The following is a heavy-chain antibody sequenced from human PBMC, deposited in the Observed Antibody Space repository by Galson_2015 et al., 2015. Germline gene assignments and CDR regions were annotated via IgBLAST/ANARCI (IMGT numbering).Heavy chain of an antibody. V-gene: IGHV3-30*03. J-gene: IGHJ4*02. Sequence: SLRLSCAASGFTFSSYGMHWVRQAPGKGLEWVAVISYDGSNKYYADSVKGRFTISRDNSKNTLYLQMNSLRAEDTAVYYCARGQKSDFWSGYSPNWGQGTLVTVSS. CDR1: GFTFSSYG. D-gene: IGHD3-3*01. CDR3: ARGQKSDFWSGYSPN. CDR2: ISYDGSNK.